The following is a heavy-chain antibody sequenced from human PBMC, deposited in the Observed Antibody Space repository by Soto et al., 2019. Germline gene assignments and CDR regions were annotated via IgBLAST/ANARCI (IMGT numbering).Heavy chain of an antibody. CDR3: AKGSRGAYYYCMDV. Sequence: EVQMLESGGGLVQSGGSLRLSCAASGFTFSSSAMNWVRQAPGKGLEWVSSISNSGGTTSYADSVKGRFTISRDNSKNTLYLQMNSLRAEDTAVYYCAKGSRGAYYYCMDVWGKGTTVTVSS. CDR1: GFTFSSSA. V-gene: IGHV3-23*01. J-gene: IGHJ6*03. CDR2: ISNSGGTT.